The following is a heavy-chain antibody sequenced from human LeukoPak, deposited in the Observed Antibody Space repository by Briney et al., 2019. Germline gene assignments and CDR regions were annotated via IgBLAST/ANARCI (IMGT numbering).Heavy chain of an antibody. J-gene: IGHJ4*02. CDR1: GGSFSGYY. V-gene: IGHV4-34*01. CDR2: INHSGST. D-gene: IGHD3-3*01. CDR3: ARGWRSITIFGVVMGAGFDY. Sequence: PSETLSLTCAVYGGSFSGYYWSWTRQPPGKGLEWIGEINHSGSTNCNPSLKGRVTISVDTSKNQFSLKLSSVTAADTAVYYCARGWRSITIFGVVMGAGFDYWGQGTLVTVSS.